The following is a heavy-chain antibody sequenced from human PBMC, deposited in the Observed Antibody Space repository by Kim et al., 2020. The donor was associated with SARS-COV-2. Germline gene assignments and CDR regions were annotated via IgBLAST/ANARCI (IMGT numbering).Heavy chain of an antibody. CDR2: IKQDGSEK. CDR1: GFTFSSYW. D-gene: IGHD4-17*01. CDR3: ARDRGDYGDYVPYYYYGMDV. V-gene: IGHV3-7*01. J-gene: IGHJ6*02. Sequence: GGSLRLSCAASGFTFSSYWMSWVRQAPGKGLEWVANIKQDGSEKYYVDSVKGRFTISRDNAKNSLYLQMNSLRAEDTAVYYCARDRGDYGDYVPYYYYGMDVWGQGTTVTVSS.